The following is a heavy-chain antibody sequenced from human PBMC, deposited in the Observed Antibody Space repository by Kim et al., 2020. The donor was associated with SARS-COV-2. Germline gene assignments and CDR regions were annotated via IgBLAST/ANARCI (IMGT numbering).Heavy chain of an antibody. Sequence: NYSHSLESRVTISVDTSKNQFSLELSAVTAADTAIYYCATGGSRDCNSVDFWGQGALVTVSS. V-gene: IGHV4-34*09. D-gene: IGHD2-15*01. J-gene: IGHJ4*02. CDR3: ATGGSRDCNSVDF.